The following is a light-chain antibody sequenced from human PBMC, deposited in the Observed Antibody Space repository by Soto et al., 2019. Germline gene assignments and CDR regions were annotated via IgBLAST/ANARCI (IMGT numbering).Light chain of an antibody. CDR2: DVS. V-gene: IGLV2-14*03. J-gene: IGLJ2*01. CDR3: SSYSTNSPVL. CDR1: ISHVAGYNY. Sequence: QSALTQPASVSGSPGQSITISCTVTISHVAGYNYVSWYQHHPGKAPKLIIYDVSNRPSGVSNRFSASKSDNTASLTISGLQAEDEADYYCSSYSTNSPVLLGGGTKVTVL.